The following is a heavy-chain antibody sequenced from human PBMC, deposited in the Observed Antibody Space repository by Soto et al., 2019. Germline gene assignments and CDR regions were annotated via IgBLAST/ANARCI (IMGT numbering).Heavy chain of an antibody. Sequence: VQLVQSGAEVKKPGSSVKVSCKASGGTFSSYAISWVRQAPGQGLEWVSGVSGTGGSAYYADSVKGRFTISRDKSTNTLYLHMNSLRAEDTAVYYCARGSAYSDYDLEYWGQGTLVTVSS. CDR3: ARGSAYSDYDLEY. D-gene: IGHD4-17*01. CDR1: GGTFSSYA. J-gene: IGHJ4*02. CDR2: VSGTGGSA. V-gene: IGHV3-23*04.